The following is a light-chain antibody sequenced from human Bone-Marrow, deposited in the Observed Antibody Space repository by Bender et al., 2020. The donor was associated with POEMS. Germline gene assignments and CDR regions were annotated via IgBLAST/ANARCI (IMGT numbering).Light chain of an antibody. V-gene: IGLV3-25*03. CDR3: QSVDTSATYRI. CDR1: KLGYKY. CDR2: KDT. J-gene: IGLJ2*01. Sequence: GQTAHITCSGDKLGYKYVSWYQQKAGQAPVVVIYKDTERPSGIPERFSGSISGTMATLTISGVQAEDEADYYCQSVDTSATYRIFGGGTKLTVL.